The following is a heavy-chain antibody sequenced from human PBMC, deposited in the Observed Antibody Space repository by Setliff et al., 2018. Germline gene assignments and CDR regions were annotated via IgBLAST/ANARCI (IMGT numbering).Heavy chain of an antibody. J-gene: IGHJ4*02. Sequence: GGSLRLSCAASGFTFSSYWMHWVRQAPGKGLVWVSRINSDGSTTNYADSVKGRFTISRDNAKNTLYLQMNGLRGEDTAVYYCTNWNPPGFWGQGTLVTVSS. D-gene: IGHD1-20*01. CDR3: TNWNPPGF. V-gene: IGHV3-74*01. CDR2: INSDGSTT. CDR1: GFTFSSYW.